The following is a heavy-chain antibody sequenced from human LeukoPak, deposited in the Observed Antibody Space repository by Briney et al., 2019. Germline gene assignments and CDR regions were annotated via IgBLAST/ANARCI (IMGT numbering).Heavy chain of an antibody. CDR1: GFSFDDYV. D-gene: IGHD3-10*01. V-gene: IGHV3-20*04. Sequence: GGSLRLSCAASGFSFDDYVMHWVRQAPGKGLEWVSGINWNGGSTGYADSVKGRFTISRDNAKNSLYLQMNSLRAEDTALYYCARRRVTVVRGVDITSYYFDYWGQGTLVTVSS. CDR3: ARRRVTVVRGVDITSYYFDY. J-gene: IGHJ4*02. CDR2: INWNGGST.